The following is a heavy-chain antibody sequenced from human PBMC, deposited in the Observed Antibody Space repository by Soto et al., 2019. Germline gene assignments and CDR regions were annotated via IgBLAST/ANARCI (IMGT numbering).Heavy chain of an antibody. V-gene: IGHV3-23*01. D-gene: IGHD6-25*01. CDR1: GFTSVNYA. Sequence: GGALRLSCAASGFTSVNYAISWVRQAQGKGLEWVSAISGSGGSTYYADSVKGRFTISRDNSKNTLYLQMNSLRAEDTAVYSCANSRQQRHKSLGYCGQGSLVTVSS. CDR3: ANSRQQRHKSLGY. J-gene: IGHJ4*02. CDR2: ISGSGGST.